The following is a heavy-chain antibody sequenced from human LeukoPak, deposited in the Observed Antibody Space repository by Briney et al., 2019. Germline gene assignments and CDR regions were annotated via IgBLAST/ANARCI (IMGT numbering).Heavy chain of an antibody. J-gene: IGHJ4*02. CDR1: GGSISSSSYY. CDR2: IYYSGST. V-gene: IGHV4-39*01. Sequence: SETLSLTCTVSGGSISSSSYYWGWIRQPPGKGLEWIGCIYYSGSTYYNPSLKSRVTISVDTSKNQFSLKLSSVTAADTAVYYCARHPWYQLLSFDYWGQGTLVTVSS. D-gene: IGHD2-2*01. CDR3: ARHPWYQLLSFDY.